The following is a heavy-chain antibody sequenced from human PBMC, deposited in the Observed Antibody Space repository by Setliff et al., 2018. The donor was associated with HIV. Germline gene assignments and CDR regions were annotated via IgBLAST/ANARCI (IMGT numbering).Heavy chain of an antibody. CDR2: IYTSGST. V-gene: IGHV4-4*08. D-gene: IGHD5-12*01. J-gene: IGHJ5*02. CDR1: GDSISSYY. CDR3: ARDVDKLMALSWFDP. Sequence: KASETLSLTCTVSGDSISSYYWTWIRQPPGKGLEWIGYIYTSGSTNYNPSLKSRVTVSVDTSKNQFSLRLTSVTAADTAMYYCARDVDKLMALSWFDPWGQGTLVTVSS.